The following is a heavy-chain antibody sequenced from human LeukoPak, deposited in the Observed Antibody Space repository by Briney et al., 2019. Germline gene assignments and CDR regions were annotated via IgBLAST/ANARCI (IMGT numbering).Heavy chain of an antibody. D-gene: IGHD1-26*01. Sequence: ASVKVSCKVSGYTLTVLSMHWVRQAPGKGLEWMGGFDPEDGETIYAQKFQGRVTTTEDTSTDTAYMELSSLRSEDTAVYYCATGARSGSYYTDNWFDPWGQGTLVTVSS. CDR3: ATGARSGSYYTDNWFDP. V-gene: IGHV1-24*01. CDR1: GYTLTVLS. J-gene: IGHJ5*02. CDR2: FDPEDGET.